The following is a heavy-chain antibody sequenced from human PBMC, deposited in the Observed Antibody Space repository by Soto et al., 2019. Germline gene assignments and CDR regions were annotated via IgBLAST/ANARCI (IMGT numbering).Heavy chain of an antibody. CDR2: IKSKTDGGTT. J-gene: IGHJ4*02. CDR3: TTDQWEGPYDLWFVELYGY. V-gene: IGHV3-15*01. Sequence: EVQLVESGGGLVKPGGSLRLSCAASGFTFSNAWMSWVRQAPGKGLEWVGRIKSKTDGGTTDYAAPVKGRFTISRDDSKNTLYLQINGLKTEDTAVYYCTTDQWEGPYDLWFVELYGYWGQGTLVNVFS. D-gene: IGHD3-10*01. CDR1: GFTFSNAW.